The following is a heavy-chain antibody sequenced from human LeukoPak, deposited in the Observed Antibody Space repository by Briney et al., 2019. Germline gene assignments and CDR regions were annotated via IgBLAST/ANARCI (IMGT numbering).Heavy chain of an antibody. D-gene: IGHD6-19*01. V-gene: IGHV3-7*01. Sequence: GGSLRLSCAGSGFTFSDYWMSWVRQAPGKGLEWVANIKRDGSEKYYVDSVKGRFTISRDIAKNSLYLQMNSLRAEDTAVYYCARDRPQQWLVRGQRGYYYYMDVWGKGTTVTVSS. J-gene: IGHJ6*03. CDR3: ARDRPQQWLVRGQRGYYYYMDV. CDR2: IKRDGSEK. CDR1: GFTFSDYW.